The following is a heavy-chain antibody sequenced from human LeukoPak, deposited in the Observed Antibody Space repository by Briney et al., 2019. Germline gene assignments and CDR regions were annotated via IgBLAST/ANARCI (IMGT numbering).Heavy chain of an antibody. CDR1: GFTFSNYG. J-gene: IGHJ4*02. D-gene: IGHD5-12*01. CDR2: ISSSSDAV. Sequence: GGSLRLSCAASGFTFSNYGMNWVRQAPGKRLEWVSYISSSSDAVYYADSVKGRFTISRDNAENSLYLQLNSLRDEDTAVYYCARAMRSGYDYWGQGTLVTVSS. V-gene: IGHV3-48*02. CDR3: ARAMRSGYDY.